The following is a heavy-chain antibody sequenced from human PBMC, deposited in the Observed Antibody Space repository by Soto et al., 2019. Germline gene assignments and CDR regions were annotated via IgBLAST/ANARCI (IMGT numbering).Heavy chain of an antibody. CDR2: ISASAGTT. J-gene: IGHJ4*02. Sequence: GGSLRLSCAASGFTFSNYAISWVRQAPGKGLEWVSSISASAGTTYYADSVKGRFTISRGNSNNKVYLHMNSLRAEDTAVYNCATGTGGYAQLDYWGQGTVVTVSS. V-gene: IGHV3-23*01. D-gene: IGHD2-2*01. CDR1: GFTFSNYA. CDR3: ATGTGGYAQLDY.